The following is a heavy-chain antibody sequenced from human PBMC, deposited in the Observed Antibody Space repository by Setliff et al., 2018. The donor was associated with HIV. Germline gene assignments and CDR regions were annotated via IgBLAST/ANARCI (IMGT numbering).Heavy chain of an antibody. CDR1: GYTFTSYG. Sequence: GASVKVSCKTSGYTFTSYGISWVRQAPGHGLEWMGWISSYNDNTKYAQKLQGRVTLTTDTSTSTAYMELRSLRSDDTAIYYCASGYVEYHYDSSGYFTFDYWGQGTLVTVSS. V-gene: IGHV1-18*01. D-gene: IGHD3-22*01. CDR3: ASGYVEYHYDSSGYFTFDY. CDR2: ISSYNDNT. J-gene: IGHJ4*02.